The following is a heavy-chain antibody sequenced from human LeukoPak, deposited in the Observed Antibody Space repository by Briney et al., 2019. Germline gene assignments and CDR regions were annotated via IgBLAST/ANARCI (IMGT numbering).Heavy chain of an antibody. V-gene: IGHV1-2*02. J-gene: IGHJ3*01. Sequence: AASAKVSCKASGYTFTGYSIHWVRQAPGQGLEWMGWINPHSGDANYELTFQGRVTMTSDTSMSTAYMELNSLRSDDTAVYYCARDSDFVIIPDAITEWAFDLWGQGTMVTVSS. CDR1: GYTFTGYS. CDR3: ARDSDFVIIPDAITEWAFDL. D-gene: IGHD2-2*01. CDR2: INPHSGDA.